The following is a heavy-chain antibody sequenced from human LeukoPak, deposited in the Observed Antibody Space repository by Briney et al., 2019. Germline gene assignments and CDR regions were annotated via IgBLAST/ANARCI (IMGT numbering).Heavy chain of an antibody. J-gene: IGHJ4*02. CDR1: GFTIRSYW. CDR3: ASPVVTATAYYY. CDR2: IKQDGSEK. V-gene: IGHV3-7*03. Sequence: GGSLRLSCAASGFTIRSYWMSWVRQAPGKGLDWVANIKQDGSEKYYVDSVKGRFTISRDNAKNSLYLQMNSLRAEDTAVYYCASPVVTATAYYYWGQGTLVTVSS. D-gene: IGHD2-21*02.